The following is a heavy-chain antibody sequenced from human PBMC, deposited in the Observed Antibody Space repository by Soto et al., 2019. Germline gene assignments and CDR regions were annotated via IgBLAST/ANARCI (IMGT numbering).Heavy chain of an antibody. V-gene: IGHV1-8*01. J-gene: IGHJ4*02. D-gene: IGHD3-10*01. CDR2: MNPDSGNT. CDR3: ARSVGGSNVNFDY. Sequence: GASVKVSCTASGYTFTSYDINWVRQATGQGPEWMGWMNPDSGNTGYVQKFQGRVTMTRNTAISTAYMELSSLRSEDTAVYYCARSVGGSNVNFDYWGQGTLVTVSS. CDR1: GYTFTSYD.